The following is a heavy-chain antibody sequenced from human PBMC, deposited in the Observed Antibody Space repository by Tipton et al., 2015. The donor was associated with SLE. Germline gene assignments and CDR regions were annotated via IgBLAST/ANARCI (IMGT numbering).Heavy chain of an antibody. D-gene: IGHD3-10*01. CDR1: GDSIRSHY. CDR3: AKDWHSISGSPSSLDY. V-gene: IGHV3-23*01. J-gene: IGHJ4*02. CDR2: ISSDGVTT. Sequence: LSLTCTVSGDSIRSHYWSWIRQPPGEALEWVSRISSDGVTTTYADSVKGRFTISRENSKNTLFLQMNSLRADDTAVYYCAKDWHSISGSPSSLDYWGQGALVTVSS.